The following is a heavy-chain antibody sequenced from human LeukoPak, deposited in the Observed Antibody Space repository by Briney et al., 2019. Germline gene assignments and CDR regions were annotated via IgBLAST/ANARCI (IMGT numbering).Heavy chain of an antibody. CDR3: ARENLVGATDWFDP. CDR2: IYYSGST. Sequence: SETLSLTCTVSGGSISSYYWSWIRQPPGKGLEWIGYIYYSGSTNYNPSLKSRVTISVDTSKNQFSLKLSSVTAADTAVYYCARENLVGATDWFDPWGQGNLVTVSS. D-gene: IGHD1-26*01. V-gene: IGHV4-59*01. J-gene: IGHJ5*02. CDR1: GGSISSYY.